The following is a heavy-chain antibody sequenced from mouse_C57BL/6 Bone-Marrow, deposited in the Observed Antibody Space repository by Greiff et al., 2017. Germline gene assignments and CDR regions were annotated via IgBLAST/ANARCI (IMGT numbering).Heavy chain of an antibody. V-gene: IGHV1-80*01. Sequence: QVQLKESGAELVKPGASVKISCKASGYAFSSYWMNWVKQRPGKGLEWIGQIYPGDGATNYNGKFKGKATLTADKSSSTAYMQLSILTSEDSAVYFCARSAITTVVATDAMDYWGQGTSVTVSS. D-gene: IGHD1-1*01. CDR1: GYAFSSYW. CDR2: IYPGDGAT. CDR3: ARSAITTVVATDAMDY. J-gene: IGHJ4*01.